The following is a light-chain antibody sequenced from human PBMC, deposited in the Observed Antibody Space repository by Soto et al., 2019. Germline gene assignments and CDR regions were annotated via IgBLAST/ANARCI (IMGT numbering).Light chain of an antibody. V-gene: IGKV3-11*01. CDR3: QQRSRWLYT. Sequence: EIVLTQSPATLSLSPGERATLSCRASQSVSTYLAWYQQKPGQAPRLLIYDVSTRATGIPARFSGSGSGTDFTLTISSLEPEDFAVYYCQQRSRWLYTFGQGAKLEIK. J-gene: IGKJ2*01. CDR2: DVS. CDR1: QSVSTY.